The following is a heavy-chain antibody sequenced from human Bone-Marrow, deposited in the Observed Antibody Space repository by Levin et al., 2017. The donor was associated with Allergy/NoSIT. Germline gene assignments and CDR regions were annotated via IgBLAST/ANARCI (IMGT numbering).Heavy chain of an antibody. CDR2: ISHSGTT. Sequence: SETLSLTCSFSGDSIRSANYYWAWVRQPPGKGLEWIGSISHSGTTYYTPSLQSRVTISIDTSNKHFSLKLKSVAAADTAMYYCATMTTVFHYWGQGTLVTVSA. CDR1: GDSIRSANYY. J-gene: IGHJ4*02. CDR3: ATMTTVFHY. D-gene: IGHD4-17*01. V-gene: IGHV4-39*07.